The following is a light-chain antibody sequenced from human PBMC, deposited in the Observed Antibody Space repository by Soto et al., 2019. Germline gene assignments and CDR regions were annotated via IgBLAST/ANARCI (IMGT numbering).Light chain of an antibody. J-gene: IGLJ3*02. V-gene: IGLV2-11*01. Sequence: QSALTQPRSVSGSPGQSVTISCTGTSSDVGDYNYVSWYQQHPGKAPKLLIYAVNMRPSGVPDRFSGSKSGNTASLTISGLQAEDEADDSCCSYAGSYTWVFGGGTKVTVL. CDR1: SSDVGDYNY. CDR2: AVN. CDR3: CSYAGSYTWV.